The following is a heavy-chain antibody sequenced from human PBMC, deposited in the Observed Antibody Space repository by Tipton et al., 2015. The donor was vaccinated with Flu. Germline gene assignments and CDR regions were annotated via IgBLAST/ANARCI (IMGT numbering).Heavy chain of an antibody. CDR3: ARRDYSNYVSDPKNWFDP. D-gene: IGHD4-11*01. CDR1: GGSISSGGYL. J-gene: IGHJ5*02. V-gene: IGHV4-39*07. CDR2: IFRTGST. Sequence: TLSLTCTVSGGSISSGGYLWAWIRQPPGRGLEWIGNIFRTGSTYLNPSLKGRVAISVDTSKNQFSLKLSSVTAADTAVYFCARRDYSNYVSDPKNWFDPWGQGTLVTVSS.